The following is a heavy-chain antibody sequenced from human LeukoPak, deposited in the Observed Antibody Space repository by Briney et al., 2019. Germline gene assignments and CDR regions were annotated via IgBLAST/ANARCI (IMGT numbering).Heavy chain of an antibody. Sequence: GGSLRLSCAAPGFTFDDYAMHWVRQAPGKGLGWVSGISWNSGSIGYADSVKGRFTISRDNAKNSLYLQMNSLRAEDTALYYCAKASRKLLWFGELTDDAFDIWGQGTMVTVSS. V-gene: IGHV3-9*01. CDR2: ISWNSGSI. D-gene: IGHD3-10*01. CDR1: GFTFDDYA. J-gene: IGHJ3*02. CDR3: AKASRKLLWFGELTDDAFDI.